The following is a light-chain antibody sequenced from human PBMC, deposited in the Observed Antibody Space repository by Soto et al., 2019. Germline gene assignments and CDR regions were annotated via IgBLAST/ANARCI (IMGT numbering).Light chain of an antibody. CDR2: DAS. Sequence: IQIYQSPSTLSASVGDRVTITCRASQSISSWLAWYQQKRGKAPKLLIYDASSLESGVSSRFSGSGSGTEFTLTISSLQADDCPTYYCHQYIIRWTFGQGGKVDI. CDR1: QSISSW. J-gene: IGKJ1*01. V-gene: IGKV1-5*01. CDR3: HQYIIRWT.